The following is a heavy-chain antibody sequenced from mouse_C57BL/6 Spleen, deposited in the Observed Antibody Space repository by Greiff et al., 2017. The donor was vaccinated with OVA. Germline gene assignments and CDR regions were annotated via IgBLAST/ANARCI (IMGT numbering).Heavy chain of an antibody. Sequence: QVQLQQSGAELVKPGASVKISCKASGYAFSSYWMNWVKQRPGQGLAWIGQIYPGDGDTNYNGKFKGKATLTADKSSSTAYMQLSSLTSEDSAVYFCARYHYYGSSYGDYWGQGTTLTVSS. J-gene: IGHJ2*01. D-gene: IGHD1-1*01. CDR2: IYPGDGDT. V-gene: IGHV1-80*01. CDR1: GYAFSSYW. CDR3: ARYHYYGSSYGDY.